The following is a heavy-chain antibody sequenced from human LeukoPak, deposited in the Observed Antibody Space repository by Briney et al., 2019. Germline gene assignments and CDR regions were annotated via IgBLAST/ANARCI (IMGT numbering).Heavy chain of an antibody. CDR1: GFTFSSYG. CDR2: ISGSGGRT. J-gene: IGHJ6*03. V-gene: IGHV3-23*01. Sequence: GGSLRLSCAASGFTFSSYGMGWVRQAPGKGLEWVSGISGSGGRTYFADSVKGRFTISRDNSKNTLYLQMNSLRAEDTAVYYCAKAGRGGAITLVRGVKGDYYYMDVWGKGTTVTISS. CDR3: AKAGRGGAITLVRGVKGDYYYMDV. D-gene: IGHD3-10*01.